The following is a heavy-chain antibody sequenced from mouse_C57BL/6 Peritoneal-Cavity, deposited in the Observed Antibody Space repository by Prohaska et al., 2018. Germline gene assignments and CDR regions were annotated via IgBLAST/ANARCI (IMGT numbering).Heavy chain of an antibody. V-gene: IGHV1-64*01. CDR2: IHPNRGST. CDR1: GYTFTSSW. Sequence: QVQLQQPGAELVNPGASVQLSCKASGYTFTSSWMHWVKQRPGQGLEWIGMIHPNRGSTNCNEKFKSKATLTVDKSSSTAYMQLSSLTSEDSAVYYCAPITTVGLDYWGQGTTLTVSS. CDR3: APITTVGLDY. J-gene: IGHJ2*01. D-gene: IGHD1-1*01.